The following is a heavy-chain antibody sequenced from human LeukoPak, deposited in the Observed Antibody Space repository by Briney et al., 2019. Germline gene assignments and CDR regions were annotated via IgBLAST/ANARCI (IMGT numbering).Heavy chain of an antibody. CDR1: GFTFSSYG. D-gene: IGHD5-18*01. Sequence: GRSLRLSCAASGFTFSSYGMHWVRQAPGKGLXXVAVIWYDGSNKYYADSVKGRFTISRVNSKNTLYLQMNSLRAEDTAVYYCARDALGYSYGDYWGQGTLVTVSS. V-gene: IGHV3-33*01. J-gene: IGHJ4*02. CDR3: ARDALGYSYGDY. CDR2: IWYDGSNK.